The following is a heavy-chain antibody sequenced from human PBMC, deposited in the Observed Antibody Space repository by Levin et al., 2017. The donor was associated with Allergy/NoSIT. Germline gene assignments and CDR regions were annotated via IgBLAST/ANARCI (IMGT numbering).Heavy chain of an antibody. CDR2: IYYSGST. CDR1: GGSISSSSYF. D-gene: IGHD6-19*01. Sequence: SETLSLTCAVSGGSISSSSYFCGWIRQPPGKGLEWIGCIYYSGSTYYNPSLKSRVTISVDTSKNQFSLKLSSVTAADTSVYYCARDGYSSGWRYFDHWGRGTLVTVSS. CDR3: ARDGYSSGWRYFDH. J-gene: IGHJ2*01. V-gene: IGHV4-39*07.